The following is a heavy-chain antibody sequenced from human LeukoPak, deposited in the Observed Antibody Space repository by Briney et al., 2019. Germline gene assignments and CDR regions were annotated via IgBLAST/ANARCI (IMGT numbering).Heavy chain of an antibody. J-gene: IGHJ6*03. V-gene: IGHV1-8*01. CDR2: MNPNSGKT. D-gene: IGHD3-10*01. CDR3: ARVRYYGSGSSYYYYYYIDV. CDR1: GYTFTSYD. Sequence: ASVKVSCKASGYTFTSYDINWVRQATGQGLEGMGWMNPNSGKTGYAQKFQGRVTMTRNTPISTAYMELSSLRSEDTAVYYCARVRYYGSGSSYYYYYYIDVWGKGTTVTVSS.